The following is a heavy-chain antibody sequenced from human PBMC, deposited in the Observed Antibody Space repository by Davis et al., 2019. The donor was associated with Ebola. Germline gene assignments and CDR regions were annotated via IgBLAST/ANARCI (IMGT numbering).Heavy chain of an antibody. V-gene: IGHV3-23*01. CDR1: GFTFSNYA. CDR3: AKETAAIPTRTDY. D-gene: IGHD1-1*01. Sequence: PGGSLRLSCAASGFTFSNYAMTWFRQAPGEGLEWVSSICGSTGSTYYADSVRGRFTVSRDNSKNMLFLQLTSLRDDDTAVYYCAKETAAIPTRTDYWGQGALVTVSS. CDR2: ICGSTGST. J-gene: IGHJ4*02.